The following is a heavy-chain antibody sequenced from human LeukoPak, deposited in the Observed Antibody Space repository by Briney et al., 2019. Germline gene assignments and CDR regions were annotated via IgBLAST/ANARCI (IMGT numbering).Heavy chain of an antibody. J-gene: IGHJ4*02. CDR1: GCTFTSYY. CDR2: INPSGGST. V-gene: IGHV1-46*01. Sequence: ASVKVSCKASGCTFTSYYTHWVRQAPGQGLEWMGIINPSGGSTSYAQKFQGRVTMTRDTSTSTVYMELSSLRSEDTAVYYCARDRRIGETLDYWGQGTLVTVSS. CDR3: ARDRRIGETLDY. D-gene: IGHD2-15*01.